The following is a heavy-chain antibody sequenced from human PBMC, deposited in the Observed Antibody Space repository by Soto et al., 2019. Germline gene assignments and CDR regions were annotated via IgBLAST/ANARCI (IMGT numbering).Heavy chain of an antibody. CDR2: ISYDGSNK. D-gene: IGHD2-21*02. V-gene: IGHV3-30*18. J-gene: IGHJ6*03. Sequence: GGSLRLSCAASGFTFSSYGMHWVRQAPGKGLEWVAVISYDGSNKYYADSVKGRFTISRDNSKNTLYLQMNSLRAEDTAVYYCAKDIKGDSIYYYYYYMDVWGKGTTVTVSS. CDR3: AKDIKGDSIYYYYYYMDV. CDR1: GFTFSSYG.